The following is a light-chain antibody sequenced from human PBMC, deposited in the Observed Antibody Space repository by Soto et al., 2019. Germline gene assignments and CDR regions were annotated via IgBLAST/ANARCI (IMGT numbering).Light chain of an antibody. J-gene: IGKJ4*01. CDR3: QPANSFPLT. CDR2: AAS. CDR1: QDISSW. V-gene: IGKV1-12*01. Sequence: DIQMTQSPSSVSASVGDRVTITCRASQDISSWLAWYQRHPGKAPKLLIYAASSLQSGVPSRFSGSGSGTDFTLTISSLQPVDFATYYCQPANSFPLTFGGGTKVDIK.